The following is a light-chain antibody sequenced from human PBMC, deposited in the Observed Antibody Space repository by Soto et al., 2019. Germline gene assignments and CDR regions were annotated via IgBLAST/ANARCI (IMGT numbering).Light chain of an antibody. CDR2: LGY. CDR3: MQALQTPWT. CDR1: QSLLHSNGYNY. Sequence: DIVMTQSPLSLPVTPGEPASISCRSSQSLLHSNGYNYLDWYLQKPGQSPQLLIYLGYNRSSGVPDRISGSGSGTDFTLKISRMEAEDVGVYYCMQALQTPWTFGQGTKVDIK. V-gene: IGKV2-28*01. J-gene: IGKJ1*01.